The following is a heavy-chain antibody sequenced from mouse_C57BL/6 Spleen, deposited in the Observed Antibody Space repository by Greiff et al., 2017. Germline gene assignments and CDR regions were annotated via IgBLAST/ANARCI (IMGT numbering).Heavy chain of an antibody. Sequence: QVQLQQSGPELVKPGASVKLSCKASGYTFTSYDINWVKQRPGQGLEWIGWIYPRDGSTKDNEKFKGKATLTVDTSSSTAYMELHSLTSEDSAVYFCARRDYGSSTYYAMDYWGQGTSVTVSS. CDR2: IYPRDGST. J-gene: IGHJ4*01. D-gene: IGHD1-1*01. CDR3: ARRDYGSSTYYAMDY. V-gene: IGHV1-85*01. CDR1: GYTFTSYD.